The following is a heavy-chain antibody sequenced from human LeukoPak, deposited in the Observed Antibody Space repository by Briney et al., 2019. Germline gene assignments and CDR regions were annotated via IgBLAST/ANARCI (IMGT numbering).Heavy chain of an antibody. D-gene: IGHD3-10*01. Sequence: GASVKVSCKASGYTFTGYYMHWVRQAPGQGLEWMGWINPNSGGTNYAQKFQGRVTMTRDTSISTAYMELSRLRSDDTAVYYCASLAGSYYYGSGSRWYDAFDIWRQGTMVTVSS. V-gene: IGHV1-2*02. CDR1: GYTFTGYY. CDR3: ASLAGSYYYGSGSRWYDAFDI. CDR2: INPNSGGT. J-gene: IGHJ3*02.